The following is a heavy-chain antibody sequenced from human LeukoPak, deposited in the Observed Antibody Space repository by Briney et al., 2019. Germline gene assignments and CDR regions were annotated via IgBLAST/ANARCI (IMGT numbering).Heavy chain of an antibody. V-gene: IGHV3-30-3*01. Sequence: GRSLRLSCAASGFTFSSYAMHWVRQAPGKGLEWVAVISYDGSNKYYADSVKGRFTISRDNSKNTLYLQMNSLRAEDTAVYYCAKADDIVVVVAAISIDYWGQGTLVTVSS. CDR3: AKADDIVVVVAAISIDY. D-gene: IGHD2-15*01. CDR1: GFTFSSYA. J-gene: IGHJ4*02. CDR2: ISYDGSNK.